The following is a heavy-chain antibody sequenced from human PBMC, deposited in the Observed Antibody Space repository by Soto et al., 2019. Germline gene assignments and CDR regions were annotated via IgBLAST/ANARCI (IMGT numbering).Heavy chain of an antibody. J-gene: IGHJ4*02. CDR3: ARDTLNYFDY. Sequence: QVQLQESGPGLVKPSETLSLTCTVSGGSISSYYWSWIRQPPGKGLEWIGYISYSGSTNYNPSLKSRVTMSVDTSKNQFSLKLSSVTAADTAVYYCARDTLNYFDYWGLGTLVTVSS. CDR1: GGSISSYY. CDR2: ISYSGST. V-gene: IGHV4-59*01.